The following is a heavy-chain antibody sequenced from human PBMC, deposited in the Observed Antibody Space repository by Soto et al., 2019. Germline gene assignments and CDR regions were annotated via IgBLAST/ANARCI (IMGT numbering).Heavy chain of an antibody. CDR2: TIPLFRTP. J-gene: IGHJ6*02. CDR3: ARDNDRLQLGGNYYYILDV. V-gene: IGHV1-69*12. Sequence: QVQLVQSGAEMKEPGSSVKVSCKTSGGTFSSSAISWLRQAPGQGLEWMGGTIPLFRTPDYAQKFQGRVTIAADESTSTAYMELSSLRSEDTAVYYCARDNDRLQLGGNYYYILDVWGQWTTITVSS. D-gene: IGHD4-4*01. CDR1: GGTFSSSA.